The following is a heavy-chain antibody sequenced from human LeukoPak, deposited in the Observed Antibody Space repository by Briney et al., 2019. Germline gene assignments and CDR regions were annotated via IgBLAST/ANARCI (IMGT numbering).Heavy chain of an antibody. CDR2: ISYDGSNK. CDR3: AKDSSGYYSHFDY. V-gene: IGHV3-30*18. CDR1: GFTFSSYG. Sequence: PGGSLRLSCAASGFTFSSYGMHWVRQAPGKGLEWVAVISYDGSNKYYVDSVKGRFTISRDNSKNTLYLQMNSLRAEDTAVYYCAKDSSGYYSHFDYWGQGTLVTVSS. J-gene: IGHJ4*02. D-gene: IGHD3-22*01.